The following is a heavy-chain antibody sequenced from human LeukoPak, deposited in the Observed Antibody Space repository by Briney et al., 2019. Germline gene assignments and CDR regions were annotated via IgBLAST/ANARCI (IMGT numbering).Heavy chain of an antibody. CDR2: IYHSGST. Sequence: PSETLSLTCAVSGGSISSSNWWSWVRQPPGKGLEWIGEIYHSGSTNYNPSLKSRVTISVDKSKNQFSLKLSSVTAADTAVYYCARGTVVAANVAGFDYWGQGTLVTVSS. CDR3: ARGTVVAANVAGFDY. J-gene: IGHJ4*02. CDR1: GGSISSSNW. V-gene: IGHV4-4*02. D-gene: IGHD2-15*01.